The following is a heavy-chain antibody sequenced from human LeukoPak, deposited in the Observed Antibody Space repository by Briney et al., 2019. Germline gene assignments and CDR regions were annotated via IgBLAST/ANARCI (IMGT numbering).Heavy chain of an antibody. Sequence: ASVKVSCKASGYTFTGFYMHWVRLAPGQGLEWMGWINPNNGGTDYAQKFQDRVTMTRDTSISTAYMELSSLRSDDTAVYYCARGIAVAGRGGFDYWGQGTLVTVSS. J-gene: IGHJ4*02. CDR1: GYTFTGFY. CDR2: INPNNGGT. CDR3: ARGIAVAGRGGFDY. V-gene: IGHV1-2*02. D-gene: IGHD6-19*01.